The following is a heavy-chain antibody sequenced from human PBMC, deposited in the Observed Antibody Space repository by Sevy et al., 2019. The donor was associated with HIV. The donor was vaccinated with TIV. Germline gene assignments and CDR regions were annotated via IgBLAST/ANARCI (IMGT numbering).Heavy chain of an antibody. J-gene: IGHJ6*02. CDR2: IYYSGST. D-gene: IGHD5-18*01. V-gene: IGHV4-39*01. CDR1: GGSISSSSYY. Sequence: SETLSLTCTVSGGSISSSSYYWGWIRQPPGKGLEWIGSIYYSGSTYYNPSLKSRVTISVDTSKNQFSLKLSSVTAADTAVYYCARHGDTAMGYGMDVWGQRTTVTVSS. CDR3: ARHGDTAMGYGMDV.